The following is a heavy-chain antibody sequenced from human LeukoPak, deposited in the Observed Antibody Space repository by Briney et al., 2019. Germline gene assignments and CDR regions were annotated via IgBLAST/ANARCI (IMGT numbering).Heavy chain of an antibody. CDR2: IIPIFGTA. J-gene: IGHJ3*02. V-gene: IGHV1-69*13. D-gene: IGHD4-17*01. CDR3: ARGRDTVTAQDDAFDI. Sequence: GASVKVSCKASGYTFTSYGISWVRQAPGQGLEWMGGIIPIFGTANYAQKFQGRVTITADESTSTAYMELSSLRSEDTAVYYCARGRDTVTAQDDAFDIWGQGTMVTVSS. CDR1: GYTFTSYG.